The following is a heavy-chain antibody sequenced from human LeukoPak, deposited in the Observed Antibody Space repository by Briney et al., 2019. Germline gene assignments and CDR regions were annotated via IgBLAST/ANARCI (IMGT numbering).Heavy chain of an antibody. CDR3: ARHEYYGLEGGFDY. CDR2: ICYSGST. Sequence: SETLSLTCTVSCGSISSSSYYWGWIRRPPGKGLEWIGNICYSGSTYYNPSLKSRVTISVDTYKNQFSLKLSSVTAADTAVYYCARHEYYGLEGGFDYWGQGTLVTVSS. V-gene: IGHV4-39*01. CDR1: CGSISSSSYY. D-gene: IGHD3-10*01. J-gene: IGHJ4*02.